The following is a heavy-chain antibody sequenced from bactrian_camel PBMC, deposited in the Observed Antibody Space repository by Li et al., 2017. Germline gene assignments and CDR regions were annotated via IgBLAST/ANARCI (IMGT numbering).Heavy chain of an antibody. D-gene: IGHD2*01. J-gene: IGHJ4*01. Sequence: QVQLVESGGGSVQAGGSLRLSCAFSGYTYSGHCMGWFRQAPGKEREGVAVIAGSGSPGYADSVKGRFTISKDNAKSTLYLQMNSLKPEDTAICYCAANERYYGMDTLKDLVFDYWGQGTQVTVS. CDR2: VIAGSGSP. CDR1: GYTYSGHC. V-gene: IGHV3S26*01. CDR3: AANERYYGMDTLKDLVFDY.